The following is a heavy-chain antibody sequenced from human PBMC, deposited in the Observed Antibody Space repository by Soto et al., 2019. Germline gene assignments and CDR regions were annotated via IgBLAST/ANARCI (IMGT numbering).Heavy chain of an antibody. D-gene: IGHD2-15*01. CDR2: ISYDGSNK. V-gene: IGHV3-30-3*01. CDR1: GFTFSSYA. CDR3: ARDFRVVAAIVGFYYYYGMDV. Sequence: GGSLRLSCAASGFTFSSYAMHWVRQAPGKGLEWVAVISYDGSNKYYADSVKGRFTISRDNSKNTLYLQMNSLRAEDTAVYYCARDFRVVAAIVGFYYYYGMDVWGQGTTVTSP. J-gene: IGHJ6*02.